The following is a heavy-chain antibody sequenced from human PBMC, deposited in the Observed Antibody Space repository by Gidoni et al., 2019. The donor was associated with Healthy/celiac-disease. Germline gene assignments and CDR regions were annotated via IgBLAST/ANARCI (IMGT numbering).Heavy chain of an antibody. CDR1: GCTVSRYE. D-gene: IGHD3-22*01. CDR2: ISSSGSTI. J-gene: IGHJ4*02. CDR3: ARDVFWWRDSSGQNY. Sequence: EVQLVESGGGLVQPGGSMRISCAAHGCTVSRYEMNWVRQAPGKGLVWVSYISSSGSTIDYADSVKGRFTISRDNAKNLLYLQMNSLRDEDTAVYYCARDVFWWRDSSGQNYWGQGTLVTVSS. V-gene: IGHV3-48*03.